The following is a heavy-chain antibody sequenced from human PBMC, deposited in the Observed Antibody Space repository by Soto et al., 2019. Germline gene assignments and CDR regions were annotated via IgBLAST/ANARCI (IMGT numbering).Heavy chain of an antibody. CDR2: IIPIFGTA. Sequence: GASVKVSCKASGGTFSSYAISWVRQAPGQGLEWMGGIIPIFGTANYAQKFQGRVTITADESTSTAYMDLSSLRSEDTAVYYCARLSIVGATTRSNYYYYGMDVWGQGTTVTVSS. CDR3: ARLSIVGATTRSNYYYYGMDV. D-gene: IGHD1-26*01. J-gene: IGHJ6*01. CDR1: GGTFSSYA. V-gene: IGHV1-69*13.